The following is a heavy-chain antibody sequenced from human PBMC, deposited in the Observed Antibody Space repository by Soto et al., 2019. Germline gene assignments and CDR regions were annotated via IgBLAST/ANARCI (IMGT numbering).Heavy chain of an antibody. Sequence: ASVKVSCKASGYTFTGYYMHWVRQAPGQGLEWMGWINPNSGGTNYAQKFQGWVTMTRDTSISTAYMELSRLRSDDMAVYYCARSYYGSGSYYPDYYYGMDVWGQGTTVTVSS. CDR1: GYTFTGYY. D-gene: IGHD3-10*01. J-gene: IGHJ6*02. V-gene: IGHV1-2*04. CDR3: ARSYYGSGSYYPDYYYGMDV. CDR2: INPNSGGT.